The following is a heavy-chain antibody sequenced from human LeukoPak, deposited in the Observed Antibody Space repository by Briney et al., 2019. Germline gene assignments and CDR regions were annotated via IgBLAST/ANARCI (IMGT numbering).Heavy chain of an antibody. V-gene: IGHV4-31*03. Sequence: PSQTLSLTCTVSGGSIGSGGYYWSWIRQHPGKGLEWIGYIYYSGSTYYNPSLKSRVTISVDTSKNKYSLKLSSVTAADTAVYYCARKVGGAFDIWGQGTMVTVSS. J-gene: IGHJ3*02. CDR3: ARKVGGAFDI. CDR1: GGSIGSGGYY. CDR2: IYYSGST.